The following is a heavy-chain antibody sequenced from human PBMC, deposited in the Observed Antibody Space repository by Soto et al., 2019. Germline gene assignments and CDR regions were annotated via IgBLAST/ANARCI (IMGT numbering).Heavy chain of an antibody. V-gene: IGHV4-61*01. CDR1: GGSVSSGSYY. Sequence: SETLSLTCTVSGGSVSSGSYYWSWIRQPPGKGLEWIGYIYYSGSTNYNPSLKSRVTISVDTSKNQFSLKLSSVTAADTAVYCCARGVVTAIHDYWGQGTLVPVSS. J-gene: IGHJ4*02. CDR3: ARGVVTAIHDY. CDR2: IYYSGST. D-gene: IGHD2-21*02.